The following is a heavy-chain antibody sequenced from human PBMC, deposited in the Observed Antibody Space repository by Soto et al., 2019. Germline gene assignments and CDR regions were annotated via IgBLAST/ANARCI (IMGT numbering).Heavy chain of an antibody. D-gene: IGHD2-2*01. CDR3: AKHPNCSSTSCYASVDY. V-gene: IGHV3-23*01. Sequence: VQLLESGGGLVQPGGSLRLSCAASGFTFSSYAMSWVRQAPGKGLEWVSAISGSGGSTYYADSVKGRFTISRDNSKNTLYLQMNSLRAEDTAVYYCAKHPNCSSTSCYASVDYWGQGTLVTVSS. CDR1: GFTFSSYA. J-gene: IGHJ4*02. CDR2: ISGSGGST.